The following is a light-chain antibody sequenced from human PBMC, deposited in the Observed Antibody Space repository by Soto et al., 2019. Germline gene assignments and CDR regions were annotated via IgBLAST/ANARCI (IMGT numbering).Light chain of an antibody. CDR2: DVS. J-gene: IGLJ1*01. V-gene: IGLV2-11*01. CDR1: SSDVGTYDF. CDR3: CLYAVPFYV. Sequence: QSVLTQPRSVSGSPGQSVTISCTGTSSDVGTYDFVSWYQQHPGKAPRLMIFDVSERPSGVPDRFSGSKSGNTASLTISGLQAEDEADYYCCLYAVPFYVFGSGTKVTV.